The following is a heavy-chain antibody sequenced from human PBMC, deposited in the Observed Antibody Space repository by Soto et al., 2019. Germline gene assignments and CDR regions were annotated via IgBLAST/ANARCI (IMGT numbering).Heavy chain of an antibody. D-gene: IGHD3-10*01. CDR3: ARDMDYYYGSGTGHGQGV. CDR1: GYTFTAYC. CDR2: INVNSGDI. V-gene: IGHV1-2*02. J-gene: IGHJ6*02. Sequence: QVQLVQSGAEVKKPGASVRVSCKASGYTFTAYCVQWVRQAPGQGLQWMGWINVNSGDIKYAQAFQGRVTLTRATSISTVYMELTRLLPDDTAVYYCARDMDYYYGSGTGHGQGVWGQGTTVTV.